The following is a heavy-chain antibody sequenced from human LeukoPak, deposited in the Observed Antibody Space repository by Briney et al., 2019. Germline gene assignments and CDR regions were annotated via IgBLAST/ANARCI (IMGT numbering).Heavy chain of an antibody. CDR1: GGSVSIGRYQ. D-gene: IGHD6-6*01. CDR3: ARRKADRPRNYYIDY. V-gene: IGHV4-61*01. Sequence: SETLSLTCTVSGGSVSIGRYQWSWVRQPPGPGLEWIRDIQYNGPPAYNPSLQNRVIILRDESRNQFSLRLSSVTAADTAVYFCARRKADRPRNYYIDYWGQGILVTVSS. CDR2: IQYNGPP. J-gene: IGHJ4*02.